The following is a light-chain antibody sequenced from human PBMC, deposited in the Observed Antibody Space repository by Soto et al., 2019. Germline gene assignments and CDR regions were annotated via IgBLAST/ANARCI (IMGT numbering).Light chain of an antibody. CDR1: SGHSSYA. CDR3: QTWGSGMV. J-gene: IGLJ2*01. Sequence: QSVLTQSPSASASLGASAKLTCTLSSGHSSYAIAWHQQQPEKGPRYLMKLNSDGSHTKGDGIPDRFSGSSSGAERYLTISSLQSEDEADYYCQTWGSGMVFGGGTKVTVL. V-gene: IGLV4-69*01. CDR2: LNSDGSH.